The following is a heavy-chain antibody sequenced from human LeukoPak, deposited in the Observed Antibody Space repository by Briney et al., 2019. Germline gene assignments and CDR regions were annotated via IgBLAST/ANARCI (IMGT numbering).Heavy chain of an antibody. V-gene: IGHV1-69*06. CDR2: IIPIFDTP. CDR1: GGTFSNYA. CDR3: ARAVQVTTGGLFDY. Sequence: GSSVKVSCKASGGTFSNYAISWVRQAPGQGLEWMGGIIPIFDTPNFAQKSQGRVTITADKSTSTAYMELSRLRSEDTAVYYCARAVQVTTGGLFDYWGQGTLVTVSS. J-gene: IGHJ4*02. D-gene: IGHD4-17*01.